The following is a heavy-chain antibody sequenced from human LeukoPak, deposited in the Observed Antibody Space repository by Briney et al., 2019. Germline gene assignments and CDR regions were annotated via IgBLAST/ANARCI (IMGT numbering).Heavy chain of an antibody. CDR2: IYTSGST. CDR1: GGYISGYY. V-gene: IGHV4-4*07. D-gene: IGHD2-15*01. CDR3: ARDGHCSGGSCYYGMDV. J-gene: IGHJ6*02. Sequence: SETLSLTCTVSGGYISGYYWSWIRQPAGKGLEWIGRIYTSGSTIYNPSLKSRVTMSVDTSKNQFSLKLSSVTAADTAVYYCARDGHCSGGSCYYGMDVWGQGTTVTVSS.